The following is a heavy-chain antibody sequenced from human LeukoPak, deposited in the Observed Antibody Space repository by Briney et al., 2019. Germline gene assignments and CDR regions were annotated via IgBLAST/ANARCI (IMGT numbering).Heavy chain of an antibody. J-gene: IGHJ4*02. D-gene: IGHD1-26*01. CDR1: GFTFSSYA. Sequence: GGSLRLSCAASGFTFSSYAMSWVRQAPGKGLEWVSSINDSGGSTYFADSVKGRFTISRDNSKNTLYLQMNSLKCEDTAVYYCAREWDSGSYYLGYFDYWGQGTLVTVSS. CDR2: INDSGGST. V-gene: IGHV3-23*01. CDR3: AREWDSGSYYLGYFDY.